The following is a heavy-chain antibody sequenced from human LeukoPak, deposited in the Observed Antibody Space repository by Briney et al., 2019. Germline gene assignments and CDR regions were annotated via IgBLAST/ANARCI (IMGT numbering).Heavy chain of an antibody. D-gene: IGHD4-23*01. CDR2: IYYSGST. V-gene: IGHV4-59*01. CDR3: ARYGGSNDY. J-gene: IGHJ4*02. Sequence: SETLSLTCTVSGGSISSYYLSWIRQPPGKGLEWIGYIYYSGSTNYNPSLKSRVTISVDTSKNQFSRKLSSVTAADTAVYYCARYGGSNDYWGQGTLVTVSS. CDR1: GGSISSYY.